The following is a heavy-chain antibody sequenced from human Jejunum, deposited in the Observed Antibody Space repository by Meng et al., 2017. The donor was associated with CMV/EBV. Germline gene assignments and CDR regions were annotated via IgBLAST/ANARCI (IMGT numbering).Heavy chain of an antibody. Sequence: QVHLVGSGGGAVQPGGALRLSCAASGFIFSDYGMHWVRQAPGKGLEWVAFIRYDGSDIFYADSVKGRFTISRDNSKNTLSLQMISLRPDDTAVYYCVRDPSQELFLFDHWGPGTLVTVSS. D-gene: IGHD3-10*01. CDR2: IRYDGSDI. CDR3: VRDPSQELFLFDH. CDR1: GFIFSDYG. V-gene: IGHV3-30*02. J-gene: IGHJ4*02.